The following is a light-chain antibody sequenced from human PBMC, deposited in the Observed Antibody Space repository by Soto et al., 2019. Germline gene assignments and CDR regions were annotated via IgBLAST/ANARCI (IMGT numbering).Light chain of an antibody. CDR3: SSYTTRSTRV. J-gene: IGLJ1*01. CDR1: SSDIGIYKY. V-gene: IGLV2-14*01. Sequence: SALTQPASVSGSPGQSIAISCTGSSSDIGIYKYVSWYQQHPGKVPKLIIYEVTNRPSGVSNRFSGSKSGNTASLTISGLQAEDEADYYCSSYTTRSTRVFGPGTKVTV. CDR2: EVT.